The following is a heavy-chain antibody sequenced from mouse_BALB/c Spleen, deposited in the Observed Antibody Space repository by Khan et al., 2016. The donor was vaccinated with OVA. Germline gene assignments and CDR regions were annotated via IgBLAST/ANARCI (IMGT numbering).Heavy chain of an antibody. V-gene: IGHV9-3-1*01. J-gene: IGHJ1*01. CDR2: INTYTGEP. CDR1: GYTFTNYG. D-gene: IGHD1-1*02. CDR3: GSGGYWYFDV. Sequence: LVESGPELKKPGETVKISCKASGYTFTNYGMNWVKQAPGKGLKWMGWINTYTGEPTYADDFKGRFAFSLETSASTAYLQMNNLTNEDTANYFCGSGGYWYFDVWGEGTTVTVSS.